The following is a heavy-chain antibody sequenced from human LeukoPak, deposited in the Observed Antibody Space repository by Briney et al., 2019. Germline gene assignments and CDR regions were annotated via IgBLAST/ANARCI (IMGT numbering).Heavy chain of an antibody. D-gene: IGHD4-17*01. J-gene: IGHJ3*02. CDR3: ARDGTTVFAFDI. V-gene: IGHV3-30*04. Sequence: GGSLRLSCAASGFAFSSYAMHWVRQAPGKGLEWGAVISYDGSNKYYADSVKGRFTISRDNAKNSLYLQMNSLRAEDTAVYYCARDGTTVFAFDIWGQGTMVTVSS. CDR1: GFAFSSYA. CDR2: ISYDGSNK.